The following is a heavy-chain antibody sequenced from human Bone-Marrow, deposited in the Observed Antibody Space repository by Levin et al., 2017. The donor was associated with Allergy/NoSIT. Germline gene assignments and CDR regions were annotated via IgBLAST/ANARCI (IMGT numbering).Heavy chain of an antibody. V-gene: IGHV2-5*02. Sequence: SGPTLVKPTGTLTLTCSFSGFALSTPGVSVGWIRQPPGKALEWLALIYWDDDKQYNPSLRNRLTITKDTSKNQVVLTMSNMHPVDTATYFCALAQNCGGDCYAWFNPWGQGTLVTVSS. CDR1: GFALSTPGVS. D-gene: IGHD2-21*02. CDR3: ALAQNCGGDCYAWFNP. J-gene: IGHJ5*02. CDR2: IYWDDDK.